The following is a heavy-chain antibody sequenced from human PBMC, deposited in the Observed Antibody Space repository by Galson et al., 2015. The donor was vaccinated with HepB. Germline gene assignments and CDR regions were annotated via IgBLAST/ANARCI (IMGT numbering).Heavy chain of an antibody. V-gene: IGHV3-53*01. D-gene: IGHD2-2*01. CDR1: GFTVSSNY. Sequence: SLRLSCAASGFTVSSNYMSWVRQAPGKGLEWVSVIYSGGSTYYADSVKGRFTISRDNSKNTLYLQMNSLRAEDAAVYYCARDRSCTSCYPPLDAFDIWGQGTMVTVSS. CDR3: ARDRSCTSCYPPLDAFDI. J-gene: IGHJ3*02. CDR2: IYSGGST.